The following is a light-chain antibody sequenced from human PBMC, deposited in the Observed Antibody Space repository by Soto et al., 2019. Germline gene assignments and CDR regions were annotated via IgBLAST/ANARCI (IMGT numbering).Light chain of an antibody. J-gene: IGKJ1*01. V-gene: IGKV3-20*01. CDR1: QSVSSSY. CDR3: QQCGSSPS. Sequence: EIVLTQSPGTLSLSPGERATLSCRASQSVSSSYLAWYQQKPGQAPRLLIYDTSSRATGIPNRFSGSGSGTAVTLAIRRLEPEDFAVYYCQQCGSSPSFGQGTKVELK. CDR2: DTS.